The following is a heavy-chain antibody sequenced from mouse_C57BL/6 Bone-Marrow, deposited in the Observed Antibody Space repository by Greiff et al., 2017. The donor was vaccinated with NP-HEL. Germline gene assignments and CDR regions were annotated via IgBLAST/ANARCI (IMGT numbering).Heavy chain of an antibody. Sequence: QVQLKQSGPGLVQPSQSLSITCTVSGFSFTSYGVHWVRQSPGKGLEWLGVIWSGGSTDYNAAFISRLSISTDNSTSHVFFKMNSLQADDAAIYYCARPSQLSWFAYWGQGTLVTVSA. J-gene: IGHJ3*01. CDR2: IWSGGST. CDR3: ARPSQLSWFAY. CDR1: GFSFTSYG. V-gene: IGHV2-2*01.